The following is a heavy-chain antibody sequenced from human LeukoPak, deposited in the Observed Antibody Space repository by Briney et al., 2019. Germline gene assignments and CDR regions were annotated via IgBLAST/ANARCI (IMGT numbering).Heavy chain of an antibody. CDR2: INPNSGGT. Sequence: ASVKVSCKASGYTFTSYGISWVRQAPGQGLEWMGWINPNSGGTNYAQKFQGRVTMTRDTSISTAYMELSRLRSDDTAVYYCASIAAAGFDYWGQGTLVTVSS. J-gene: IGHJ4*02. D-gene: IGHD6-13*01. CDR3: ASIAAAGFDY. CDR1: GYTFTSYG. V-gene: IGHV1-2*02.